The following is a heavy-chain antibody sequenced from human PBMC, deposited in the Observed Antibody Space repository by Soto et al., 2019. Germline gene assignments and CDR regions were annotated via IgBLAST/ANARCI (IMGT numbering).Heavy chain of an antibody. V-gene: IGHV4-4*07. Sequence: SETLSLACTVSGGSISSYYWSWIRQPAGKGLEWIGRIYTSGSTNYNPSLKSRVTMSVDTSKNQFSLKLSSVTAADTAVYYCARDNGSGSYYNPNWFDPWGQGTLVTVSS. CDR2: IYTSGST. J-gene: IGHJ5*02. CDR3: ARDNGSGSYYNPNWFDP. CDR1: GGSISSYY. D-gene: IGHD3-10*01.